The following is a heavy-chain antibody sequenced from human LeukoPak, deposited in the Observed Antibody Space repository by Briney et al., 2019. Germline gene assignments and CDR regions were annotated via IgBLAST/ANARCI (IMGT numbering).Heavy chain of an antibody. Sequence: AGGSLRLSCAASGFTFSSYGMDWVRQAPGKGLEWVALISYDGSNKYYADSVKGRFTISRDNSKNTMYLQMNSLRAEDTAVYYCAKSPDTWNYGFLDYWGQGTLVTVSS. V-gene: IGHV3-30*18. CDR1: GFTFSSYG. J-gene: IGHJ4*02. CDR2: ISYDGSNK. CDR3: AKSPDTWNYGFLDY. D-gene: IGHD1-7*01.